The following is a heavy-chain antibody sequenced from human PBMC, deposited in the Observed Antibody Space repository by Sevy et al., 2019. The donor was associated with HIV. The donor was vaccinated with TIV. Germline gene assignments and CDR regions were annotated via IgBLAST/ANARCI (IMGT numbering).Heavy chain of an antibody. D-gene: IGHD1-26*01. J-gene: IGHJ4*02. CDR1: GFTFSNYG. V-gene: IGHV3-30*18. CDR2: ILFDGSKT. Sequence: GGSLRLSCAATGFTFSNYGMHWVRQAPGKGLEWVAVILFDGSKTYYADSVKGRFTISRDNSKNTRYLQMNSLRAEDTAVYYCAKPPPLEMWELLNWGLGTLVTVSS. CDR3: AKPPPLEMWELLN.